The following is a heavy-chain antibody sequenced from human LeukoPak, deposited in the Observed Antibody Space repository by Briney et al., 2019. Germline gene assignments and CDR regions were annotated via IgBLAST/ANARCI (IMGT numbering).Heavy chain of an antibody. V-gene: IGHV4-4*07. CDR1: GGSISSYY. J-gene: IGHJ6*03. CDR3: ASRPPYYYGSGSFMDA. Sequence: SETLSLTCTVSGGSISSYYWSWIRQPAGKGLEWIGRIYTSGRTNYNPSLKSRVTMSVDTSKNQFSLKLSSVTAADTAVYYCASRPPYYYGSGSFMDAYGKGKTVIITS. D-gene: IGHD3-10*01. CDR2: IYTSGRT.